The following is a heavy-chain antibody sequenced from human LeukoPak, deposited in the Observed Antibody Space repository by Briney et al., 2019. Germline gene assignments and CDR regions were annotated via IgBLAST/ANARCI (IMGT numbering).Heavy chain of an antibody. CDR2: INAGNGNT. CDR1: GYTFTSYA. J-gene: IGHJ4*02. D-gene: IGHD6-19*01. V-gene: IGHV1-3*01. CDR3: AGGTAVAGTFGDY. Sequence: ASVKVSCKASGYTFTSYAMHWVRQAPGQRLEWMGWINAGNGNTKYSQKFQGRVTITRDTSASTAYMELSSLRSEDTAVYYCAGGTAVAGTFGDYWGQGTLVTVSS.